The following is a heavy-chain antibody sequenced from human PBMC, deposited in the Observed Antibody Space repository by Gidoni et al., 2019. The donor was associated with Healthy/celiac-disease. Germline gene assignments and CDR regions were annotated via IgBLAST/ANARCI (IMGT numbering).Heavy chain of an antibody. J-gene: IGHJ4*02. CDR3: ARGRRITMVRGVIITVNYFDY. Sequence: QVQLQQWGAGLLKPSETLSLTCAVYGGSFSGYYLSWIRQPTGKGLEWIGEINHSGSTNYNPSLKSRVTISVDTSKNQFSLKLSSVTAADTAVYYCARGRRITMVRGVIITVNYFDYWGQGTLVTVSS. V-gene: IGHV4-34*01. CDR1: GGSFSGYY. CDR2: INHSGST. D-gene: IGHD3-10*01.